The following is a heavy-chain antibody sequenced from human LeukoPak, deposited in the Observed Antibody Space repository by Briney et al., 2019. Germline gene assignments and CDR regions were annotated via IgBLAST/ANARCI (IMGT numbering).Heavy chain of an antibody. Sequence: GGSLRLSCTASGFTFNNYAMNWVRQAPGKGLEWVSSISSSSSYIYYADSVKGRFTISRDNAKNSLYLQMNSLRAEDTAVYYCARGYSYGYPDYWGQGTLVTVSP. CDR2: ISSSSSYI. J-gene: IGHJ4*02. V-gene: IGHV3-21*01. CDR1: GFTFNNYA. D-gene: IGHD5-18*01. CDR3: ARGYSYGYPDY.